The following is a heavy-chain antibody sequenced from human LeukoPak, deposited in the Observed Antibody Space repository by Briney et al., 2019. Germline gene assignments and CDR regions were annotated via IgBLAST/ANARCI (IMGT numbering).Heavy chain of an antibody. J-gene: IGHJ3*02. CDR1: GFTVSSNY. Sequence: GSLRLSCAASGFTVSSNYMSWVRQAPGKGLEWIGRIYTSGSTNYNPSLKSRVTISVDTSKNQFSLKLSSVTAADTAVYYCARSYPIVVVPAAKITDAFDIWGQGTMVTVSS. CDR2: IYTSGST. V-gene: IGHV4-4*08. D-gene: IGHD2-2*01. CDR3: ARSYPIVVVPAAKITDAFDI.